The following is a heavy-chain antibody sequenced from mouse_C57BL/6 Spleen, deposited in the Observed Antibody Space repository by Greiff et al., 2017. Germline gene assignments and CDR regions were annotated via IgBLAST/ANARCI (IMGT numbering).Heavy chain of an antibody. D-gene: IGHD4-1*01. CDR2: ISSGGSYT. J-gene: IGHJ3*01. V-gene: IGHV5-6*01. CDR3: ASLGRGFAY. CDR1: GFTFSSYG. Sequence: EVQRVESGGDLVKPGGSLKLSCAASGFTFSSYGMSWVRQTPDKRLEWVATISSGGSYTYYPDSVKGRFTISRDNAKNTLYLQMSSLKSEDTAMYYCASLGRGFAYWGQGTLVTVSA.